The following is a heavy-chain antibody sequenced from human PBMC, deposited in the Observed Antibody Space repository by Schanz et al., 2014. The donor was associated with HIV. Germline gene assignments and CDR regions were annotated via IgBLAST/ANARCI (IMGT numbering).Heavy chain of an antibody. D-gene: IGHD3-16*01. Sequence: VQLLESGGGLEQPGGSLRLSCAASGFTFSIYAMSWVRQAPGKGLEWVAVISYDGSNKNYADSVKGRFTISRDNSKNTLYLQMNSLRAEDTAVYYCARVANWDYYGMDVWGRGTTVTVS. CDR2: ISYDGSNK. CDR3: ARVANWDYYGMDV. CDR1: GFTFSIYA. V-gene: IGHV3-30-3*01. J-gene: IGHJ6*02.